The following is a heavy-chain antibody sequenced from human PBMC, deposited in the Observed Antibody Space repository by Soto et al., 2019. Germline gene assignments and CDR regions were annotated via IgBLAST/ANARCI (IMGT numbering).Heavy chain of an antibody. CDR2: LSGGGANT. V-gene: IGHV3-23*01. CDR3: ARWDGYGDE. Sequence: EVQLLESGGGLVQPGGSLRLSCAASGFTFSTYSMAWVRQAPGKGLAWVSGLSGGGANTFYADSVKGRFTISVDNSKNTVYLQMNSLRVEDPAVYYCARWDGYGDEWGQGTMVTVSS. CDR1: GFTFSTYS. J-gene: IGHJ4*02. D-gene: IGHD5-12*01.